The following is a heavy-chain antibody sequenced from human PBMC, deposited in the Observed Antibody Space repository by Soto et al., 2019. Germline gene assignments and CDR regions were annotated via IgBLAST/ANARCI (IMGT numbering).Heavy chain of an antibody. V-gene: IGHV4-59*01. D-gene: IGHD6-13*01. CDR1: GGSISSYS. CDR2: IYYRGRT. Sequence: PSETLSLTCAVSGGSISSYSWSWIRQSPGKGLEWIGNIYYRGRTNYNPSLKSRVTISVDTSKDQFSLKVRSVTAADTAVYYCASLYSIKDNGLDAWGQGTTVTVSS. CDR3: ASLYSIKDNGLDA. J-gene: IGHJ6*02.